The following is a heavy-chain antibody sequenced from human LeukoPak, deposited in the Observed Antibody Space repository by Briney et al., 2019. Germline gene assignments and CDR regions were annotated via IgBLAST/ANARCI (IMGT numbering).Heavy chain of an antibody. Sequence: PSETLSLTCTVSGGSISNYFWSWIRQPPGKGLEWIGYIYYSGSTNYNPSPKSRVTISIDTSKNQFSLKLSSVTAADTAVYYCARYYSDSSGYKLDYWGQGTLVTVSS. CDR1: GGSISNYF. CDR2: IYYSGST. V-gene: IGHV4-59*01. D-gene: IGHD3-22*01. CDR3: ARYYSDSSGYKLDY. J-gene: IGHJ4*02.